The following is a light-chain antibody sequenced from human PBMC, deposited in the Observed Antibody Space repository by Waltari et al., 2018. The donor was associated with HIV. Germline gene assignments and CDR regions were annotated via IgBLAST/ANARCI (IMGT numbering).Light chain of an antibody. V-gene: IGKV3-20*01. J-gene: IGKJ1*01. CDR2: GAS. CDR3: QQYGSSPRT. Sequence: EIVLTQSPGTLSLSPGERATLSCRASQSVSSSYLAWYQQKPGQAPKLLTYGASIRAIGIPDRFSGSGSGTDFTLTISRLEAEDFAVYYCQQYGSSPRTFGQGTKVEIK. CDR1: QSVSSSY.